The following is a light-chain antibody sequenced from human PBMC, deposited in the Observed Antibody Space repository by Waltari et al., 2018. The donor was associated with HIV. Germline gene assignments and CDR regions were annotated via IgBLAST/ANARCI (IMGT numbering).Light chain of an antibody. V-gene: IGLV1-47*01. Sequence: SVLTQPPSASGTPGQRVTISCSGSSSNIGSHYVFWYQQLPGTAPKLPMHRNHQRPSGGPDRISDSTSGTSASLASSGLRSEDEADYYCATWDDSLSGVLFGGGTKLTVL. CDR1: SSNIGSHY. CDR3: ATWDDSLSGVL. J-gene: IGLJ2*01. CDR2: RNH.